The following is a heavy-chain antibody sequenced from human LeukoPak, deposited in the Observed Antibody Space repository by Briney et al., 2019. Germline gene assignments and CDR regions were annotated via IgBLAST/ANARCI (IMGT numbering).Heavy chain of an antibody. Sequence: GGSLRLSCVASGFTFSTYDMHWVRQATGEGLEWVSGIGTAGDTYYVDSVKGRFTISREDGKNSVYLHMNSLRAGDTAVYHCARSSTDWKFDPWGQGTLVTVSS. V-gene: IGHV3-13*01. CDR3: ARSSTDWKFDP. J-gene: IGHJ5*02. D-gene: IGHD1-1*01. CDR2: IGTAGDT. CDR1: GFTFSTYD.